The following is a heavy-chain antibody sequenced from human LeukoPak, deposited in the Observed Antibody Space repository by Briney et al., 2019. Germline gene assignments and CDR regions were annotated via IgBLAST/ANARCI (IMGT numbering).Heavy chain of an antibody. Sequence: SETLSLTCTVSGGSIRRSSHYWGWIRQPPGKGLEWIGSNSGSTYYNPSLKSRVTISVDTSKNQVSLKLSSVTAADTAVYYCARALGSQVTDPFDYWGQGTLVTVSS. CDR1: GGSIRRSSHY. D-gene: IGHD2-21*02. V-gene: IGHV4-39*07. CDR2: NSGST. CDR3: ARALGSQVTDPFDY. J-gene: IGHJ4*02.